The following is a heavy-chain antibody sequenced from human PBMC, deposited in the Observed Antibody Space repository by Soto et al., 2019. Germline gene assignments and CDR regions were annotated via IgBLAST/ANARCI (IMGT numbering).Heavy chain of an antibody. V-gene: IGHV4-39*01. CDR3: ATLWGQD. CDR1: GGSISSSSYY. Sequence: QLQLQESGPGLVKPSETLSLTCTVSGGSISSSSYYWGWIRQPPGKGLEWIGSSYYSGSTYYNPSLNGRVTISVDTSKTQLSLKLSSVTAADTAVYYCATLWGQDWGQGTLVTVSS. CDR2: SYYSGST. D-gene: IGHD3-10*01. J-gene: IGHJ4*02.